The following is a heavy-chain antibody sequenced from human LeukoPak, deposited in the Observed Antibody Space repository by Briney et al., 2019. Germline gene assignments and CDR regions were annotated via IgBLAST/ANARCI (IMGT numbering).Heavy chain of an antibody. CDR1: GFTFGTNA. V-gene: IGHV3-7*01. CDR2: IKQDESEK. J-gene: IGHJ4*02. Sequence: GGSLRLSCAASGFTFGTNAMSWVRQAPGKGLEWVANIKQDESEKYYVDSLKGRFTISRDNAKNSLYLQMNSLRAEDTAVYYCARDKIEGPTKLDYWGQGILVTVSS. D-gene: IGHD1-1*01. CDR3: ARDKIEGPTKLDY.